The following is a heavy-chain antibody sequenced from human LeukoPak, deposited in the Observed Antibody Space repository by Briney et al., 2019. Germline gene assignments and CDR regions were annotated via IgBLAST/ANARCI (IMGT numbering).Heavy chain of an antibody. V-gene: IGHV3-33*06. CDR3: AKELQAGWYYFDY. CDR2: IWYDGSNK. J-gene: IGHJ4*02. Sequence: GGSLRLSCAAPGFTFSSYGMHWVRPAPGKGLEWVAVIWYDGSNKYYADSVKGRFTISRDNSKNTLYLQMNSLRAEDTAVYYCAKELQAGWYYFDYWGQGTLVTVSS. D-gene: IGHD6-19*01. CDR1: GFTFSSYG.